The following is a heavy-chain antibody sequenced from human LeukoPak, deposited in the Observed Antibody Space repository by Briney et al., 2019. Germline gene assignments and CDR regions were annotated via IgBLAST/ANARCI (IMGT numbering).Heavy chain of an antibody. J-gene: IGHJ4*02. V-gene: IGHV3-43*01. CDR3: GKDIHLYDFWSGYEY. D-gene: IGHD3-3*01. CDR1: GFTFEEYS. Sequence: GGSLRLSCAASGFTFEEYSMQWVRQAPGKGLERVAVIEWNGGRTYYADSVKSRFTISRDKNKNSLYLQMNSLRTEDTAFYYCGKDIHLYDFWSGYEYRGQGTLVTVSS. CDR2: IEWNGGRT.